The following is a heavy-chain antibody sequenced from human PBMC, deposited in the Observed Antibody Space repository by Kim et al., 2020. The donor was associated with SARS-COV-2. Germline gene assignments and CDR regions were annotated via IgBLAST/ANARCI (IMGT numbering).Heavy chain of an antibody. CDR2: IYYSGST. V-gene: IGHV4-59*08. J-gene: IGHJ3*02. CDR1: GGSISSYY. CDR3: ARLSSRHTQIYDAFDI. Sequence: SETLSLTCTVSGGSISSYYWSWIRQPPGKGLEWIGYIYYSGSTNYNPSLKSRVTISVDTSKNQFSLKLSSVTAADTAVYYCARLSSRHTQIYDAFDIWGQGTMVTVSS.